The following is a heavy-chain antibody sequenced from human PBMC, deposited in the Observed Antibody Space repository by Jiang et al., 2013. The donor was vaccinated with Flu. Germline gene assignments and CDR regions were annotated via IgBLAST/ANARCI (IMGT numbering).Heavy chain of an antibody. D-gene: IGHD4-23*01. CDR3: AREGNTGGVYFDY. V-gene: IGHV4-59*01. J-gene: IGHJ4*02. CDR1: GGSISGYY. CDR2: IYYSGST. Sequence: GSGLVKPSETLSLTCFVSGGSISGYYWNWIRQPPGKGLEWIGYIYYSGSTSYNPSLKGRVTISLDTSKNQFSLKLSSVTAADTAVYYCAREGNTGGVYFDYWGQGALVTVSS.